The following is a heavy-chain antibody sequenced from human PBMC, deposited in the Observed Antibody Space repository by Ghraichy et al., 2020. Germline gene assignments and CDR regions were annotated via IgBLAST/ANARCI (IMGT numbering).Heavy chain of an antibody. J-gene: IGHJ6*02. CDR1: GGSISSSSYY. V-gene: IGHV4-39*01. CDR2: IYYSGST. D-gene: IGHD1-1*01. Sequence: SETLSLTCTVSGGSISSSSYYWGWIRQPPGKGLEWIGSIYYSGSTYYNPSLKSRVTISVDTSKNQFSLKLSSVTAADTAVYYCARRVPYYGMDVWGQGTTVTVSS. CDR3: ARRVPYYGMDV.